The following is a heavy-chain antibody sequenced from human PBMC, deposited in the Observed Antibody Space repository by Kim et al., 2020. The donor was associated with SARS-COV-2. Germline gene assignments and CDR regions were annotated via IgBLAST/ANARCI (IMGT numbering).Heavy chain of an antibody. Sequence: GGSLRLSCAASGFTFSSYWMHWVRQAPGKGLTWVSRIKGDGSGTRFADSVKGRFTISRDNAKNTLYLQMNSLRAEDTAVYYCANDTDSGGYSFFDIWGRGTLVTVSS. CDR3: ANDTDSGGYSFFDI. J-gene: IGHJ2*01. CDR2: IKGDGSGT. V-gene: IGHV3-74*01. CDR1: GFTFSSYW. D-gene: IGHD1-26*01.